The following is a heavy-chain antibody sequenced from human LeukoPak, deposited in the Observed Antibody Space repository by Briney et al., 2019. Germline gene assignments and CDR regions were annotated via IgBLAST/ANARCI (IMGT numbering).Heavy chain of an antibody. J-gene: IGHJ4*02. CDR3: ARGGGESYGDHWCFDY. V-gene: IGHV4-34*01. D-gene: IGHD4-17*01. CDR1: GGSFSGYY. CDR2: IHHSGDT. Sequence: SETLSLTCAVYGGSFSGYYWSWIRQPPGKGLEWIGYIHHSGDTNYNPSLKSRVTISVDTSKNQFSLKLSSVTAADTAVYYCARGGGESYGDHWCFDYWGQGTLVTVSS.